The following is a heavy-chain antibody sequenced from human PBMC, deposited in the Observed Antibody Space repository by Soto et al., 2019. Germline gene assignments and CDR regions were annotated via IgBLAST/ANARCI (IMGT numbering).Heavy chain of an antibody. J-gene: IGHJ4*02. V-gene: IGHV3-23*01. D-gene: IGHD3-10*01. CDR3: AKKVNSGPGSQYFDY. Sequence: GGSLRLACAASGFTFSSYSMSWVRQAPGKGLEWVSGFRTSGDGGTTYYADSVKGRFTISRDNSKNMLFLQMNSLRAEDTAIYYCAKKVNSGPGSQYFDYWGQGTLVTVSS. CDR1: GFTFSSYS. CDR2: FRTSGDGGTT.